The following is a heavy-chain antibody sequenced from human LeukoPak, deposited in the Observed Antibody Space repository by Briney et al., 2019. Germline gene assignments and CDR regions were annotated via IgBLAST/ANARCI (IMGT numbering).Heavy chain of an antibody. CDR2: IYTSGST. J-gene: IGHJ4*02. V-gene: IGHV4-4*07. Sequence: PSETLSLTCTVSGGSISSYYWSWIRQPAGKGLEWIGRIYTSGSTNYNPSLKSRVTMSVDTSKNQFSLKLSSVTAADTAVYSCARASCSGGSCYLDYWGQGTLVTVSS. D-gene: IGHD2-15*01. CDR1: GGSISSYY. CDR3: ARASCSGGSCYLDY.